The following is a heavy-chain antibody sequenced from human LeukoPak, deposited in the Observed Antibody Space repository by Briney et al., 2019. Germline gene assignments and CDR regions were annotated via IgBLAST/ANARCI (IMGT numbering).Heavy chain of an antibody. CDR1: GFNFSSFV. CDR3: ARDYSDYYGMDV. J-gene: IGHJ6*02. Sequence: PGGSLRLSCAGSGFNFSSFVMTWVRQAPGKGLEWVSSISSSSSYIYYADSVKGRFTISRDNAKNSLYLQMNSLRAEDTAVYYCARDYSDYYGMDVWGQGTTVTVSS. D-gene: IGHD4-11*01. V-gene: IGHV3-21*01. CDR2: ISSSSSYI.